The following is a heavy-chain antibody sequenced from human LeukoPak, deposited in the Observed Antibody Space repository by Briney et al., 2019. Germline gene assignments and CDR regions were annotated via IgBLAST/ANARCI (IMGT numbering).Heavy chain of an antibody. J-gene: IGHJ5*02. CDR3: ARGSPYYDILTGFPSLTPYNWFDP. CDR1: GFTVSSNY. CDR2: IYSGGST. D-gene: IGHD3-9*01. V-gene: IGHV3-66*01. Sequence: GGSLRLSCAASGFTVSSNYMCWVRAAPGKGREWGSVIYSGGSTYYADSVKGRFTISRDNSKNTLYLQMNSLRAEDTAVYYCARGSPYYDILTGFPSLTPYNWFDPWGQGTLVTVSS.